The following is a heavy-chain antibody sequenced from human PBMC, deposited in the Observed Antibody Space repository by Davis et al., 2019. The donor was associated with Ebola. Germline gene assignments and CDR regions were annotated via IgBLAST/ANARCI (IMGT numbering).Heavy chain of an antibody. V-gene: IGHV3-15*01. D-gene: IGHD3-10*01. J-gene: IGHJ6*03. Sequence: GESLKISCAASGFTFSNAWMSWVRQAPGKGLEWVGRIKSKTDGGTTDYAAPVKGRFTISRDDSKNTLYLQMNSLKTEDTAVYYCTTTPWGGYYYYYMDVWGKGTTVTVSS. CDR3: TTTPWGGYYYYYMDV. CDR2: IKSKTDGGTT. CDR1: GFTFSNAW.